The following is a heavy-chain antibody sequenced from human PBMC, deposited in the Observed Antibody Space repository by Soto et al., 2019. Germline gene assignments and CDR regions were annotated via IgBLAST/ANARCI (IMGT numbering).Heavy chain of an antibody. D-gene: IGHD3-3*01. CDR3: VKTALRFLEWLQPFDY. CDR1: GFTFSSYA. Sequence: LRLSCSASGFTFSSYAMHWVRQAPGKGLEYVSAISSNGGSTYYADSVKGRFTISRDNSKNTLYLQMSSLRAEDTAVYYCVKTALRFLEWLQPFDYWGQGTLVTVSS. V-gene: IGHV3-64D*06. CDR2: ISSNGGST. J-gene: IGHJ4*02.